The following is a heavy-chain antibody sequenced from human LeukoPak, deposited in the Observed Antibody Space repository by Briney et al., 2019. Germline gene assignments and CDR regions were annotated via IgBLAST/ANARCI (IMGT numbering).Heavy chain of an antibody. V-gene: IGHV3-30*18. Sequence: PGRSLRLSCAASGFTFGSYGMHWVRQAPGKGLEWVAGISHDGKKKFYVDFVKSRFTISRDNSENTLYLQMNSLRTEDTAMYYCVKDTAMEPYDYYYYGMDVWGQGTTITVSS. D-gene: IGHD5-18*01. J-gene: IGHJ6*02. CDR3: VKDTAMEPYDYYYYGMDV. CDR1: GFTFGSYG. CDR2: ISHDGKKK.